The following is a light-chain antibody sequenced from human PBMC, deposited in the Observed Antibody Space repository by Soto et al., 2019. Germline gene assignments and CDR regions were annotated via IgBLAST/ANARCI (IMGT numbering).Light chain of an antibody. CDR2: SNN. V-gene: IGLV1-47*02. Sequence: QSVLTQPPSASGTPGQRVTISCSGSSSNIGSNYVYWYQQLPGTAPKLLIYSNNQRPSGVPDRFSGSKSGTSASLAISGLRSEDEDDYYCAAWDDSLSGYVVFGGGTKVTVL. CDR3: AAWDDSLSGYVV. J-gene: IGLJ2*01. CDR1: SSNIGSNY.